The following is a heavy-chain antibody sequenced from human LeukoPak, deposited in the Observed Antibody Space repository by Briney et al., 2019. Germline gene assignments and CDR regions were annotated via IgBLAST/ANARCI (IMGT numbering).Heavy chain of an antibody. Sequence: GGSLRLSCAASGFTFSSYAMHWVRQAPGKGLEWVAAISYDGSNKYSADSVKGRFTISRDNSKNTLYLQMNSLRAEDTAVYYCARDSPYYDILTGYVAFDYWGQGTLVTVSS. CDR3: ARDSPYYDILTGYVAFDY. V-gene: IGHV3-30*04. J-gene: IGHJ4*02. D-gene: IGHD3-9*01. CDR1: GFTFSSYA. CDR2: ISYDGSNK.